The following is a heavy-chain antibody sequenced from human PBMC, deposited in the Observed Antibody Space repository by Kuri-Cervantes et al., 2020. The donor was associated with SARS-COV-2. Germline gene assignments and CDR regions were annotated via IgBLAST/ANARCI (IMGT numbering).Heavy chain of an antibody. V-gene: IGHV2-70*12. CDR3: AHRPFSYYGDCFDY. J-gene: IGHJ4*02. Sequence: SGPTLVKPTPTLTLTCTFSGFSRSTSGVCVSWIRQPPGKALEWLARIDWDDDIYYSTSLKSRLTITKDISKNQVVLTMANMDPVDTATYYCAHRPFSYYGDCFDYWGQGTLVTVSS. CDR1: GFSRSTSGVC. CDR2: IDWDDDI. D-gene: IGHD4-17*01.